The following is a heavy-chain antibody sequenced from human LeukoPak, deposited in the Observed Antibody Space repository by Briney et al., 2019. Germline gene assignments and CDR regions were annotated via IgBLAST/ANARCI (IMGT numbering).Heavy chain of an antibody. CDR3: ARHFSDGSGA. D-gene: IGHD5-24*01. J-gene: IGHJ3*01. CDR2: ISSSRDDI. V-gene: IGHV3-21*01. Sequence: AGGSLRLSCAASGFTFSSYSMNWGRQAPGKGLEWVLSISSSRDDIYYADSVKVRFTVSRANANDSLYLQMTSLTADDTAVYYCARHFSDGSGAWGQGTMVTVSS. CDR1: GFTFSSYS.